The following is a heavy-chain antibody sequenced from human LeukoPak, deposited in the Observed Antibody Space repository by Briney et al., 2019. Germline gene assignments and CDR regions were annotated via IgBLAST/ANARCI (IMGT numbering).Heavy chain of an antibody. CDR1: GFTFSNYA. J-gene: IGHJ4*02. Sequence: PGGSLRLSCAASGFTFSNYAMSWVRQAPGKGLEWVSSIIGSGGDTYYADSVKGRFTISRDNSKNTLYLQMNSLRAEDTAVYYCAKWGDYDVLTGYYVPDYWGQGTLVTVSS. V-gene: IGHV3-23*01. D-gene: IGHD3-9*01. CDR3: AKWGDYDVLTGYYVPDY. CDR2: IIGSGGDT.